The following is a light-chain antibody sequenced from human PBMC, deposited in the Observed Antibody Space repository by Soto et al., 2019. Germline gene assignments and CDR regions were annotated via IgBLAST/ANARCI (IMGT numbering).Light chain of an antibody. CDR1: QSFSGH. CDR2: GAS. CDR3: LQYHNLWA. Sequence: EIVLAQSPDTLSLSPGERATLSCRASQSFSGHLAWYQQKPGQAPRLLIYGASTRATDIPGRFSGGGSGTEFTLTISSLQSEDFTVYSCLQYHNLWAFGQGTKVDIK. J-gene: IGKJ1*01. V-gene: IGKV3-15*01.